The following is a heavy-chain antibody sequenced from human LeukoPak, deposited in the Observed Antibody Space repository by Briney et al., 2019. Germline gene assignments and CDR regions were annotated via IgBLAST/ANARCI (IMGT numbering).Heavy chain of an antibody. V-gene: IGHV3-48*03. CDR1: GFTFSSYE. CDR2: ISSSGSTI. CDR3: ARDRDNYGSFDY. D-gene: IGHD4-11*01. Sequence: PGGSLRLSCAASGFTFSSYEMNWVRQAPGKGLEWVSYISSSGSTIYYADSVKGRFTISRDNAKNSLYLQMNSLRAEDTAVYYCARDRDNYGSFDYWGQGTLVTVSS. J-gene: IGHJ4*02.